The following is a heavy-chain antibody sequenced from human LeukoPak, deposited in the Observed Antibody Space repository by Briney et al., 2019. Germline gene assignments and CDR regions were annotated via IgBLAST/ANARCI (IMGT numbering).Heavy chain of an antibody. D-gene: IGHD4-17*01. CDR2: IYWNDDK. CDR1: GFSLRTSGVG. V-gene: IGHV2-5*01. CDR3: AHRPDYGDFADY. J-gene: IGHJ4*02. Sequence: ESGPTLVKPTQTLTLTCTFSGFSLRTSGVGVGWIRQPPGKALEWLALIYWNDDKRYSPSLKSRLTITKDTSKSQVVLTMTNMDPVDTATYYCAHRPDYGDFADYWGQGTLVTVSS.